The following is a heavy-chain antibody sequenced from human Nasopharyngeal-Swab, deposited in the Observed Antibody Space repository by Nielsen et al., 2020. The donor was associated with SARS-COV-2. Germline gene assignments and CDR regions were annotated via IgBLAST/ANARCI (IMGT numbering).Heavy chain of an antibody. CDR1: GFPFSSYA. D-gene: IGHD2-2*01. V-gene: IGHV3-23*01. Sequence: GESLKISCAASGFPFSSYAMSWVRQAPGKGLEWVSGISLSGGGTYYADSVKGRFTISRDNSKDTLNLQMHSLRAEDTAVYYCAKGRTYCSGTSCFSFDSWGQGTMVTVSS. CDR3: AKGRTYCSGTSCFSFDS. CDR2: ISLSGGGT. J-gene: IGHJ4*02.